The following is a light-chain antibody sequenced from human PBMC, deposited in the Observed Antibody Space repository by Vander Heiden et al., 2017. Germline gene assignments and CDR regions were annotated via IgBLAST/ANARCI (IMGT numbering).Light chain of an antibody. CDR3: QQYNSYSQT. CDR1: QSISSW. V-gene: IGKV1-5*03. CDR2: KAS. J-gene: IGKJ1*01. Sequence: DIQMTPSPSTLSASVGDRVTITCRASQSISSWLAWYQQKPGKAPKLLIYKASSLESGVPSRFSGSGSGTGFTLTISSLQPDDFATYYCQQYNSYSQTLGQGTKVEI.